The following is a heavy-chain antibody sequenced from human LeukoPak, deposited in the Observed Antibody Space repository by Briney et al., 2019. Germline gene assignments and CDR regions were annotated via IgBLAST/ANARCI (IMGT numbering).Heavy chain of an antibody. V-gene: IGHV1-8*01. CDR1: GYTFTSYD. CDR3: AVGVDRYFDL. J-gene: IGHJ2*01. CDR2: MNPNSGNT. Sequence: ASVKVSCKASGYTFTSYDINWVRQAPGQGLEWMGWMNPNSGNTGYAQKFQGRVTMTEDTSIDTAYMEVSSLRSEDTAVYYCAVGVDRYFDLWGRGTLVTVSS. D-gene: IGHD2-2*01.